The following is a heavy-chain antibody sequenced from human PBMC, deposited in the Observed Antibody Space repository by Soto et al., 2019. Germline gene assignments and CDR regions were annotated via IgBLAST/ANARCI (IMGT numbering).Heavy chain of an antibody. D-gene: IGHD2-2*03. CDR2: INPNSGGT. CDR1: GYSFTHYD. J-gene: IGHJ6*02. Sequence: ASVKVSCKASGYSFTHYDLHWVRQAPGQRLEWMGWINPNSGGTKYAQKFQGWVTITRDTSISTAHMELSRLRSDDTAVYYCARDGYCSSTSSYEEPDYYYYGMDVWGQGTTVTVSS. V-gene: IGHV1-2*04. CDR3: ARDGYCSSTSSYEEPDYYYYGMDV.